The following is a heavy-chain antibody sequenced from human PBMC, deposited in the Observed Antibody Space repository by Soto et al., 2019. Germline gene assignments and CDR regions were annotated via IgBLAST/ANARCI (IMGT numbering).Heavy chain of an antibody. J-gene: IGHJ5*02. V-gene: IGHV1-18*01. D-gene: IGHD3-10*01. CDR1: GYTFTSYG. Sequence: ASVKVSCKASGYTFTSYGISWVRPAPGQGLEWMGWISAYNGNTNYAQKLQGRVTMTTETSTSTDYIELRSLRSAVKYVYYCARGPSDFMVPASNWFDPWGQGTLVTVSS. CDR2: ISAYNGNT. CDR3: ARGPSDFMVPASNWFDP.